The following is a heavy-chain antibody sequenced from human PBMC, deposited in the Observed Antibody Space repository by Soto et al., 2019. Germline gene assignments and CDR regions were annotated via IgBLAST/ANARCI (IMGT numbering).Heavy chain of an antibody. CDR3: ARGRGYYDSSGYLIYYFDY. J-gene: IGHJ4*02. Sequence: QVQLVQSGAEVKKPGASVKVSCKASGYTFTSYDINWVRQATGQGLEWMGWMNPNTGNTGYAQKFQGRVTMTRNTSISTAYMELSSLRSEHTAVYYCARGRGYYDSSGYLIYYFDYWGQGTLVTVSS. CDR1: GYTFTSYD. D-gene: IGHD3-22*01. CDR2: MNPNTGNT. V-gene: IGHV1-8*01.